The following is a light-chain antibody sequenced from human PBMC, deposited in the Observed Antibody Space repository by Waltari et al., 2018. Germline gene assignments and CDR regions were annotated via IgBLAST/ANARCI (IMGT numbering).Light chain of an antibody. CDR2: GAS. V-gene: IGKV3-20*01. J-gene: IGKJ3*01. Sequence: ESVLTQSPGTLSLSPGERATLSCRASQSVSSNYLAWYQQKPGQAPRLLIYGASSRATGIPDRFSGSGSGTDFTLTISRLEPEDFAVYYCQQYGSSPYFAPGTKVDNK. CDR1: QSVSSNY. CDR3: QQYGSSPY.